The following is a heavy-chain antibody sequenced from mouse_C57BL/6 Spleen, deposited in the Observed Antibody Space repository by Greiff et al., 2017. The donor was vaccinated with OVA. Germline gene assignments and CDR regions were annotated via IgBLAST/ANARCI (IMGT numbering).Heavy chain of an antibody. CDR2: INPNNGGT. CDR3: ARLMEDVGDYDDYYFDY. V-gene: IGHV1-22*01. D-gene: IGHD2-4*01. CDR1: GYTFTDYN. Sequence: EVQLVESGPELVKPGASVKMSCKASGYTFTDYNMHWVKQSHGKSLEWIGYINPNNGGTSYNQKFKGKATLTVNKSSSTAYMELRSLTSEDSAVYYCARLMEDVGDYDDYYFDYWGQGTTLTVSS. J-gene: IGHJ2*01.